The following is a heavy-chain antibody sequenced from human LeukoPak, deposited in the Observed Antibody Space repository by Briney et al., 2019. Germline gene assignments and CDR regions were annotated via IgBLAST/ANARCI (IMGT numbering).Heavy chain of an antibody. V-gene: IGHV3-13*01. D-gene: IGHD6-13*01. J-gene: IGHJ2*01. CDR3: ARVPAAGTDWYFDL. Sequence: GGSLRLSCAASGFTFSSYDMHWVRQATGKGLEWVSAIGTAGDTYYPGSVKGRFTISRENAKNSLYLQMNSLRAGDTAVYYCARVPAAGTDWYFDLWGRGTLVTVSS. CDR2: IGTAGDT. CDR1: GFTFSSYD.